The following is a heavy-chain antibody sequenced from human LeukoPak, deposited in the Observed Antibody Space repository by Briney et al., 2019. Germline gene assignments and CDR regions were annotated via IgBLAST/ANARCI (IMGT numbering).Heavy chain of an antibody. CDR3: ARDKIVGPTTLDF. Sequence: PGGSLRLSCAASGFTFSSYAMSWVRQSPEKGLEWVANIKQDGYEKYHVDSVKGRFTISRDNAKNSLYLQMNSLRADDTAVYYCARDKIVGPTTLDFWGQGILVTVSS. J-gene: IGHJ4*02. V-gene: IGHV3-7*01. CDR1: GFTFSSYA. D-gene: IGHD1-26*01. CDR2: IKQDGYEK.